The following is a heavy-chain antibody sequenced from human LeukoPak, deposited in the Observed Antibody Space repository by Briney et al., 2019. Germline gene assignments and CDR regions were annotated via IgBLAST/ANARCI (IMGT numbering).Heavy chain of an antibody. V-gene: IGHV1-69*13. CDR1: GGTFSSYA. CDR3: AGSWGSYRNLRLFDY. J-gene: IGHJ4*02. CDR2: IIPIFGTA. Sequence: GASVKVSCKASGGTFSSYAISWVRQAPGQGLEWMGGIIPIFGTANYAQKFQGRVTITADESTSTAYMELSSLRSEDTAVYYCAGSWGSYRNLRLFDYWGQGTLVTVSS. D-gene: IGHD3-16*02.